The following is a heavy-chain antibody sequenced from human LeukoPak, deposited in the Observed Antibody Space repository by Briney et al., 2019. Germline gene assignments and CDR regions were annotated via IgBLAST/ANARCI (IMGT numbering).Heavy chain of an antibody. J-gene: IGHJ6*03. V-gene: IGHV3-21*01. D-gene: IGHD3-22*01. CDR3: ARETSGAVVMSYYYMDV. Sequence: GGSLRLSCAASGFTFSSYSMNWVRQAPGKGLEWVSYISSSSSYIYYADSVKGRFTISRDNAKNSLYLQMNSLRAEDTAVYYCARETSGAVVMSYYYMDVWGKGTTVTVSS. CDR2: ISSSSSYI. CDR1: GFTFSSYS.